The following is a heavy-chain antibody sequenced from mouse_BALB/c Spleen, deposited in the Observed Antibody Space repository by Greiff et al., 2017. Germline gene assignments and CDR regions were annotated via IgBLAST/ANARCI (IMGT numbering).Heavy chain of an antibody. D-gene: IGHD2-10*02. CDR2: IRNKANGYTT. CDR3: ARDQYGNYGSAMDY. J-gene: IGHJ4*01. Sequence: EVMLVASGGGLVQPGGSLRLSCAPSGFTFTDYYMSWVRPPPGKALEWLGFIRNKANGYTTEYSASVKGRFTISRDNSQSILYLQMNTLRAEDRATYYCARDQYGNYGSAMDYWGQGTSVTVSS. CDR1: GFTFTDYY. V-gene: IGHV7-3*02.